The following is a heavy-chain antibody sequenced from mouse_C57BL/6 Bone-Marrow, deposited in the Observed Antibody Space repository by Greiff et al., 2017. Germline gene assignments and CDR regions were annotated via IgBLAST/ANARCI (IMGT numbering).Heavy chain of an antibody. J-gene: IGHJ1*03. V-gene: IGHV1-81*01. CDR2: IYPRSGNT. CDR1: GYTFTSYG. CDR3: ARSKDYYGSRYFDV. D-gene: IGHD1-1*01. Sequence: LQESGAELARPGASVKLSCKASGYTFTSYGISWVKQRTGQGLEWIGEIYPRSGNTYYNEKFKGKATLTADKSSSTAYMELRSLTSEDSAVYFCARSKDYYGSRYFDVWGTGTTVTVSS.